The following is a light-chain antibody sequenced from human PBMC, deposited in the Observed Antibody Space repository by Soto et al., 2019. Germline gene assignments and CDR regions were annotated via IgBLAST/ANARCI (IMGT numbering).Light chain of an antibody. V-gene: IGLV1-47*01. CDR3: AAWDDSLSGAV. CDR1: FSNIGSNF. J-gene: IGLJ3*02. Sequence: QTVVTQPPSASGTPGQTVTISCSGRFSNIGSNFIYWYQQLPGTAPKLLIYRNNERPSGVPDRFSASKSGTSASLAISGPRSEDEADYHCAAWDDSLSGAVFGGGTKVTVL. CDR2: RNN.